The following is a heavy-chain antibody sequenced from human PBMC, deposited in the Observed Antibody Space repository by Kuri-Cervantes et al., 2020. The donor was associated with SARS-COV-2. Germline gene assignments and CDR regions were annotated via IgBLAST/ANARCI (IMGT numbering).Heavy chain of an antibody. CDR1: GGPISSGSYY. V-gene: IGHV4-61*02. J-gene: IGHJ4*02. CDR3: ARDSITIFGVAPFDY. Sequence: SCTVSGGPISSGSYYWSWIRQPAGKGLEWIGRIYTSGSTNYNPSLKSRVTISVDTSKNQFSLKLSSVTAADTAVYYCARDSITIFGVAPFDYWGQGTLVTVSS. D-gene: IGHD3-3*01. CDR2: IYTSGST.